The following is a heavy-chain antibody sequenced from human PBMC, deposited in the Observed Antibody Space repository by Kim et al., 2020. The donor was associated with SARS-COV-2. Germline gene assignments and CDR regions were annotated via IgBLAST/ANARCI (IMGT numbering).Heavy chain of an antibody. Sequence: SETLSLTCAVYGGSFSGYYWSWIRQHPGKGLEWIGEINHSASTNYNPSLKSRVTISVDTSTNQFSLKLSSVTAADTAVYYCARTPGSSWYNNYYYGMDVWGQGTTVTVSS. CDR3: ARTPGSSWYNNYYYGMDV. D-gene: IGHD6-13*01. J-gene: IGHJ6*02. V-gene: IGHV4-34*01. CDR1: GGSFSGYY. CDR2: INHSAST.